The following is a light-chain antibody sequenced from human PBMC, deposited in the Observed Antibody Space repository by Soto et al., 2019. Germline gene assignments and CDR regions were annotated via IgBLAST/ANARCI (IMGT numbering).Light chain of an antibody. CDR2: EVS. V-gene: IGLV2-14*01. J-gene: IGLJ1*01. CDR1: SSDVGAYNY. Sequence: QSALTQPASVSGSPGQSITISCTGTSSDVGAYNYVSWYQQYPGKAPKLMIYEVSNGPSGDSNRFSGSKSGNTASLTISGLQAEDEADYYCSSYTTVATYVFGSGTKLTVL. CDR3: SSYTTVATYV.